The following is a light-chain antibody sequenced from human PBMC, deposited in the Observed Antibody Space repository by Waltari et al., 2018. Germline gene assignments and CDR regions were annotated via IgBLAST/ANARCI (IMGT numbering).Light chain of an antibody. CDR1: GSTIGAGYA. J-gene: IGLJ3*02. CDR2: GST. Sequence: QSVLTQPPSVSGAPGQRVTISCTGSGSTIGAGYAVHWYQQLPRAAPKLLIYGSTSRPLGVPARFFGSTSGTSASLAIIGLQAEDEADYYCQSYDTSLSVVFGGGTKLTVL. V-gene: IGLV1-40*01. CDR3: QSYDTSLSVV.